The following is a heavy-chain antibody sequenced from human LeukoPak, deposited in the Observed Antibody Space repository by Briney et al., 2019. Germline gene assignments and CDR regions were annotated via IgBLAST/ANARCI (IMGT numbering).Heavy chain of an antibody. J-gene: IGHJ3*02. CDR3: ATEARVRIASDDAFDI. CDR1: GYTLTELS. D-gene: IGHD6-13*01. CDR2: FDPEDGET. Sequence: ASVKVSCKVSGYTLTELSMHWVRQAPGRGLEWMGGFDPEDGETIYAQKFQGRVTMTEDTSTDTAYMELSSLRSEDTAVYYCATEARVRIASDDAFDIWGQGIMVTVSS. V-gene: IGHV1-24*01.